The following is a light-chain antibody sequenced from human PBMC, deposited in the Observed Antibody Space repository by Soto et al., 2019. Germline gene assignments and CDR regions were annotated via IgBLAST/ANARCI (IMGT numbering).Light chain of an antibody. CDR2: GAS. CDR3: QQYHESPLT. J-gene: IGKJ4*01. V-gene: IGKV3-15*01. Sequence: EIEMTQSPATLSVSPGERATLSCRASQTFRNNLAWYQQKPGQAPRLLIWGASTMPTGIPARFSGSQSGTDVTLTISSLQSEDFAVYYCQQYHESPLTFGGGTKVEIK. CDR1: QTFRNN.